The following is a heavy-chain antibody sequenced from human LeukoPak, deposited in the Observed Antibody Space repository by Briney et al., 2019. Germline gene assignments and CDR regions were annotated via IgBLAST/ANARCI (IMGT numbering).Heavy chain of an antibody. CDR3: AREGIAEAKDYYYYGMDV. J-gene: IGHJ6*02. D-gene: IGHD6-25*01. CDR1: GGTFSSYA. CDR2: IIPIFGTA. V-gene: IGHV1-69*13. Sequence: SVKVSCKASGGTFSSYAISWVRQAPGQGLEWMGGIIPIFGTANYAQKFQGRVTITADESTSTAYMELSSLRSEDTAVYYCAREGIAEAKDYYYYGMDVWGQGTTVTVSS.